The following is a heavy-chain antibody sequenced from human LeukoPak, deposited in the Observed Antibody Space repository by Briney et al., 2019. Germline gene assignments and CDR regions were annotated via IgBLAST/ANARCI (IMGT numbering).Heavy chain of an antibody. J-gene: IGHJ5*02. D-gene: IGHD6-25*01. CDR1: GGTFSSYA. Sequence: ASVKVSCKASGGTFSSYAISWVRQAPGQGLEWRGRIIPIFGIANYAQKFQGRVTITSDKSTSTAYMELSSLISEDTAVSYCASPQPYSSGNNWFDPWGQGTLVTVSS. CDR3: ASPQPYSSGNNWFDP. V-gene: IGHV1-69*04. CDR2: IIPIFGIA.